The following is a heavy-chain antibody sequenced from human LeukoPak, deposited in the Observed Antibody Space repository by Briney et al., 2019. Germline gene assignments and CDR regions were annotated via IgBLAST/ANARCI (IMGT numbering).Heavy chain of an antibody. CDR3: ARQGRPLAVAGNPLDY. CDR1: GFTFSSYS. CDR2: ISSSSSYI. V-gene: IGHV3-21*01. D-gene: IGHD6-19*01. J-gene: IGHJ4*02. Sequence: GGSLRLSCAASGFTFSSYSMNWVRQAPGKGLEWVSSISSSSSYIYYADSVKGRFTISRDNAKNSLYLQMNSLRAEDTAVYYCARQGRPLAVAGNPLDYWGQGTLVTVSS.